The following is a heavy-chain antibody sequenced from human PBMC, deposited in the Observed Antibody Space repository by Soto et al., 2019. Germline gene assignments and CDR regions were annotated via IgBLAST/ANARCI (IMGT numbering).Heavy chain of an antibody. CDR2: ISGSGGST. Sequence: EVQLLESGGGLVQPGGSLRLSCAASGFTFSSYAMSWVRQAPGKGLEWVSAISGSGGSTYYADSVKGRFTISRDNSKNTLYLQMNSLRAEDTAVYYCAKFRIAVAGPVRHFDYWGQGTLVTVSS. V-gene: IGHV3-23*01. CDR1: GFTFSSYA. CDR3: AKFRIAVAGPVRHFDY. D-gene: IGHD6-19*01. J-gene: IGHJ4*02.